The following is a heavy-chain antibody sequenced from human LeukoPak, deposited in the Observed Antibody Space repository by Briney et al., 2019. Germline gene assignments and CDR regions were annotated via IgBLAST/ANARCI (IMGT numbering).Heavy chain of an antibody. Sequence: PGGSLRLSCTTSEFTFSNYAMTWVRQAPGKGLQWVSGISSGGGTYYADSVRGRFTISRDNSKNTLYLQMNSLRAGDTAVYYCAKAQGGGPYYFDYWGQGTLVTVSS. J-gene: IGHJ4*02. CDR3: AKAQGGGPYYFDY. D-gene: IGHD3-16*01. CDR1: EFTFSNYA. CDR2: ISSGGGT. V-gene: IGHV3-23*01.